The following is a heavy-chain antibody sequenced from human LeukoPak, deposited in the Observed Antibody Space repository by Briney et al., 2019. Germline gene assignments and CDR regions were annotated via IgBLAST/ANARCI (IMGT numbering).Heavy chain of an antibody. J-gene: IGHJ6*03. D-gene: IGHD2-2*01. V-gene: IGHV1-69*04. CDR3: ARDVVGPPNFYYMDV. Sequence: GASVKVSCKASGGTFSSYTISWVRQAPGQGLEGMGSIIPILGIANYAQKLQGGVTITADKYTSTAYMELSSLRSEDTDVYYCARDVVGPPNFYYMDVWGKGTTVTVSS. CDR2: IIPILGIA. CDR1: GGTFSSYT.